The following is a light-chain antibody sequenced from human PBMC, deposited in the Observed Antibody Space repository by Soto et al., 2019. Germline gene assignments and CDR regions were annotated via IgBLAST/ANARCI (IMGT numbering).Light chain of an antibody. J-gene: IGLJ3*02. V-gene: IGLV1-47*01. Sequence: QSVLTQPPSASGTPGQRVTISCSGSSSNIGSNYVYWYQQLPGTAPKLLIYRNNQRPSGVPDRFSGSKSGNSASLAISGLRFEDEADYYCAAWDDSLSGLWVFGGGTKLTVL. CDR1: SSNIGSNY. CDR3: AAWDDSLSGLWV. CDR2: RNN.